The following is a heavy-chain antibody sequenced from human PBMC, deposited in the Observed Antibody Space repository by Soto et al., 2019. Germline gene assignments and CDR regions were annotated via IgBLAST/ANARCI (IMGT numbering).Heavy chain of an antibody. V-gene: IGHV3-23*01. CDR3: ARRGRGSYYDY. CDR2: ISGSGGST. CDR1: GFTFSSYA. D-gene: IGHD3-16*01. J-gene: IGHJ4*02. Sequence: GGSLRLSCAASGFTFSSYAMRWVRQAPGKGLEWVSAISGSGGSTYYADSVKGRFTISRDNSKNTLYPQMNSLRAEDTAVYYCARRGRGSYYDYWGQGTLVTVSS.